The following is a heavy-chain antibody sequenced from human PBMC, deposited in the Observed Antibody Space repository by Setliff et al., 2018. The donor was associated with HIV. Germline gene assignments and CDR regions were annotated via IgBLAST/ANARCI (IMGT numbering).Heavy chain of an antibody. V-gene: IGHV1-3*01. CDR1: GYTLTNYA. Sequence: GASVKVSCKAPGYTLTNYAMHWVRQAPGQRLEWMGCINAGNDNTKYSQNFQGRVTITKDTSASTVYMELSSLRSEDTALYYCTRVMGATTGFHDYWGQGTLVTVSS. J-gene: IGHJ4*02. D-gene: IGHD1-26*01. CDR2: INAGNDNT. CDR3: TRVMGATTGFHDY.